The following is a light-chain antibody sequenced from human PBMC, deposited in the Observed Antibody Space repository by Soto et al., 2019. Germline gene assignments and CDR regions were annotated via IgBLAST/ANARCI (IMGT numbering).Light chain of an antibody. V-gene: IGKV4-1*01. Sequence: DIVMTQSPDSLAVSLGERATMNCKSSQSVLYTSSNKNYLAWYQQKPGQPPKLLIYWASTRESGVPDRFSGSGSGTDFTLAISSLQAEDVAIYYCQQYYGIPFTFGPGTKVDIK. CDR1: QSVLYTSSNKNY. CDR3: QQYYGIPFT. J-gene: IGKJ3*01. CDR2: WAS.